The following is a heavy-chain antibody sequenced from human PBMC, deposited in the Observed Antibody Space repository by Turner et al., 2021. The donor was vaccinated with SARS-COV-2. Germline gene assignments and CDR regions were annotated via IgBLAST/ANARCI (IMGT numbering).Heavy chain of an antibody. Sequence: QVQLQESGPGLVRPSQTLSLTYTVSGGSISSGGYYWSWIRQHPGKSLEWIGYIYYSGSTYYNPSLKRRVTISVDTSKNQFSLKLSSVTASDTAVYYCARTKGYCSSTSCYLDYWGQGTLVTVSS. CDR2: IYYSGST. CDR1: GGSISSGGYY. CDR3: ARTKGYCSSTSCYLDY. J-gene: IGHJ4*02. D-gene: IGHD2-2*01. V-gene: IGHV4-31*03.